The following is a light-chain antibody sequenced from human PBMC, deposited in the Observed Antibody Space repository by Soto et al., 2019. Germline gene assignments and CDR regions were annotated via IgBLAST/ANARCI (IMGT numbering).Light chain of an antibody. Sequence: IVMTLYPATLSVSPGKTATLSCRSSQYGSNQVAWYQQNPGQAPRLLILGASTRATGVPARFSGSGSGTEFTLSISSLQSEDFAIYYCKQYKEWPPFTFGQGTRRE. CDR1: QYGSNQ. CDR3: KQYKEWPPFT. CDR2: GAS. J-gene: IGKJ5*01. V-gene: IGKV3-15*01.